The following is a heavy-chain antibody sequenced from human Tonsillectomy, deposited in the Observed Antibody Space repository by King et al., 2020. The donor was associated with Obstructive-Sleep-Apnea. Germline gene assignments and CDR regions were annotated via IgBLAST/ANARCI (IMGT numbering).Heavy chain of an antibody. CDR2: ISGSGGSR. Sequence: VQLVESGGGLVQPGGSLRLSCSASGFTFNSYAMSWVLQAPGKGLEWVSTISGSGGSRYNAGSVKGRFTISRDNSKNTLYLQMNSLRAEDTAVYYCATEFPLSLYCSSTNCPLDYWGQGTLVTVSS. J-gene: IGHJ4*02. CDR3: ATEFPLSLYCSSTNCPLDY. D-gene: IGHD2-2*01. V-gene: IGHV3-23*04. CDR1: GFTFNSYA.